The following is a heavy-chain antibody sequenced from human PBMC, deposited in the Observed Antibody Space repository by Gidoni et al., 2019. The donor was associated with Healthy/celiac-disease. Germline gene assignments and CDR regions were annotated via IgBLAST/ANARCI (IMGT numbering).Heavy chain of an antibody. V-gene: IGHV4-34*01. CDR2: INHSGST. J-gene: IGHJ6*03. CDR1: GGSFSGSY. Sequence: QVQLQQWGAGLLKPSETLSLTCAVYGGSFSGSYWSWIRQPPGKGLEWIGEINHSGSTNYNPSLKSRVTISVDTSKNQFSLKLSSVTAADTAVYYCARGHPKASTIYYYYYYMDVWGKGTTVTVSS. CDR3: ARGHPKASTIYYYYYYMDV.